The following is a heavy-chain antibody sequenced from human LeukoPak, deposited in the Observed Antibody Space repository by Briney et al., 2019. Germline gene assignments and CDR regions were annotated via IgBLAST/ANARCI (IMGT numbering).Heavy chain of an antibody. CDR1: GFTFSSYG. CDR2: ISYDGSNK. Sequence: GRSLRLSCAASGFTFSSYGMHWVRQAPGKGLEWVAVISYDGSNKYYADSVKGRFTTSRDNSKNTLYLQMNSLRAEDTAVYYCVAVTKAWGQGTLVTVSS. J-gene: IGHJ4*02. D-gene: IGHD4-17*01. CDR3: VAVTKA. V-gene: IGHV3-30*03.